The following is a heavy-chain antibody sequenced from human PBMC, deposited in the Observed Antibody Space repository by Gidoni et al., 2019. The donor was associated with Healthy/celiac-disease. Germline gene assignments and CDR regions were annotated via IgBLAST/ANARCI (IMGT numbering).Heavy chain of an antibody. V-gene: IGHV3-21*01. CDR1: GFTFSSYR. CDR2: ISSSSSYI. J-gene: IGHJ4*02. D-gene: IGHD1-7*01. CDR3: ARSGTTRMSNLDY. Sequence: EVQLVESGGGLVKPGGSLRLSCAASGFTFSSYRMNGCRQAPGKGLEWGSSISSSSSYIYYADSVKGRFTILRDNAKNSLYLQMNSLRAEDTAVYYCARSGTTRMSNLDYWGQGTLVTVSS.